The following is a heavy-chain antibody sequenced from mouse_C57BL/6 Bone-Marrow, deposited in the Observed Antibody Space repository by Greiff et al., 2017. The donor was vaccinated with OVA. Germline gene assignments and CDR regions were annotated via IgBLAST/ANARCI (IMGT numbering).Heavy chain of an antibody. J-gene: IGHJ3*01. CDR2: IDPSDSET. V-gene: IGHV1-52*01. CDR1: GYTFTSYW. CDR3: ARWGYGSSWFAY. D-gene: IGHD1-1*01. Sequence: QVQLQHPGAELVRPGSSVKLSCKASGYTFTSYWMHWVKQRPIQGLEWIGNIDPSDSETHYNQKFKDKATLTVDKSSSTAYMQLSSLTSEDSAVYYCARWGYGSSWFAYWGQGTLVTVSA.